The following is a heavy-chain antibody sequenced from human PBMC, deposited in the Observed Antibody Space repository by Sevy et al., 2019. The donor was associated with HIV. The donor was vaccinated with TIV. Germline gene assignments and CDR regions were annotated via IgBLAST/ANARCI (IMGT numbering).Heavy chain of an antibody. D-gene: IGHD4-4*01. Sequence: GGSLRLSCAASGFTFSDYYMSWIRQAPGKGLEWVSYISSSSSYTNYADSVKGRFTISRDNAKNSLYLQMNSLRAEDTAVYYCATTTVPFNCYYYYYMDVWGKGTTVTVSS. J-gene: IGHJ6*03. CDR3: ATTTVPFNCYYYYYMDV. CDR1: GFTFSDYY. CDR2: ISSSSSYT. V-gene: IGHV3-11*06.